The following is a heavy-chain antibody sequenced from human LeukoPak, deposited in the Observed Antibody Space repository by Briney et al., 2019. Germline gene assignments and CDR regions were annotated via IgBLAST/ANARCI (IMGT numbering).Heavy chain of an antibody. Sequence: GGSLRLSCAASGFTFSSYSMNWVRQAPGKGLEWVSSISSGSSYIYYADSVKGRFTISRENAKNSLYLQMDSLRAEDTSVYYCARLTGNYGDYWGQGTLVTVSS. J-gene: IGHJ4*02. V-gene: IGHV3-21*01. CDR3: ARLTGNYGDY. D-gene: IGHD3-10*01. CDR1: GFTFSSYS. CDR2: ISSGSSYI.